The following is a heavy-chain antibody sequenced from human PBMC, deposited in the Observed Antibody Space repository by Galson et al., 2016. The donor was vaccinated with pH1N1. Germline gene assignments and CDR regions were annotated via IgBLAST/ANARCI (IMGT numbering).Heavy chain of an antibody. Sequence: SLRLSCAASGFIFSGYSMNWVRQAPGKGLEWVSSITSGSFHIYYADSVKGRFTISRDNAKNSLFLQMNSLRAEDTAVYYCAGVNHYYYYGMDVWGQGTTVTISS. D-gene: IGHD1-14*01. CDR3: AGVNHYYYYGMDV. J-gene: IGHJ6*02. CDR2: ITSGSFHI. V-gene: IGHV3-21*01. CDR1: GFIFSGYS.